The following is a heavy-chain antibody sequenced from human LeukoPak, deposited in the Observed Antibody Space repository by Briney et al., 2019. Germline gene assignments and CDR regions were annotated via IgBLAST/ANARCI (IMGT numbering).Heavy chain of an antibody. J-gene: IGHJ4*02. Sequence: ASVKVSCKASGYTFTSYDINWVRQANGQGLEWMGWMNPNSGNTGYAQKFQGRVTMTRNTSISTAYMELSSLRSEDTAVYYCARGRRLRLGELFFYWGQGTLVTVSS. CDR2: MNPNSGNT. CDR3: ARGRRLRLGELFFY. CDR1: GYTFTSYD. D-gene: IGHD3-16*01. V-gene: IGHV1-8*01.